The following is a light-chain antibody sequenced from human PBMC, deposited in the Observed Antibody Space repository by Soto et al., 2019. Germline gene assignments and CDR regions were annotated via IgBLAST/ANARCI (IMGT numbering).Light chain of an antibody. Sequence: QSALTQPPSASASPGQSVTISCTGTSSDVGGYNYVSWYQQRPGKAPKLMIYEVSQRPSGVPDGFSGSKSGNTATLTVSGLQAEDEADYYCSSFAGNNNRGVFGSGTKLAVL. CDR1: SSDVGGYNY. CDR2: EVS. J-gene: IGLJ1*01. V-gene: IGLV2-8*01. CDR3: SSFAGNNNRGV.